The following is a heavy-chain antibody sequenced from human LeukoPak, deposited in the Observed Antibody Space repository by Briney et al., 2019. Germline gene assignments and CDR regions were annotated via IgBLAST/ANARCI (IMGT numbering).Heavy chain of an antibody. Sequence: ASVKVSCKASGYTFTGYDINWVRQAPGQGLEWMGWINPNSGGTNYAQKFQGRVTMTRDTSISTAYMELSGLRSDDTAVYYCARGMERYDYVWGSYPRGGNFDYWGQGTLVTVSS. D-gene: IGHD3-16*02. J-gene: IGHJ4*02. CDR1: GYTFTGYD. CDR2: INPNSGGT. V-gene: IGHV1-2*02. CDR3: ARGMERYDYVWGSYPRGGNFDY.